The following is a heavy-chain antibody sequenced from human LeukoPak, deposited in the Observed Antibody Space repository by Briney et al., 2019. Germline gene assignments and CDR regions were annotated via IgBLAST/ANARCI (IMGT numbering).Heavy chain of an antibody. CDR1: GFTVSSNY. CDR3: AREIGFMGFGELGFDY. Sequence: GGSLRLSCAASGFTVSSNYMSWVRQAPGKGLEWVSVIYSGGSTYYADSVKGRFTISRDNSKNTLYLQMNSLRAEDTAAYYCAREIGFMGFGELGFDYWGQGTLVTVSS. CDR2: IYSGGST. V-gene: IGHV3-53*01. J-gene: IGHJ4*02. D-gene: IGHD3-10*01.